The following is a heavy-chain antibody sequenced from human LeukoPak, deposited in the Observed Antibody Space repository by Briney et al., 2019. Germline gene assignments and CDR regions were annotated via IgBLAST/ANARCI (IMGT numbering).Heavy chain of an antibody. J-gene: IGHJ4*02. CDR2: ISGNGGST. Sequence: GGSLRLSCSASGFTFSTYGTHWVRQAPGKGLEYVSAISGNGGSTDYADSVKGRFTISRDNSKNTLYLQMSSLRAEATAVYFCVKGGNSYAYLGAYWGQGALVTVSS. V-gene: IGHV3-64D*06. D-gene: IGHD5-18*01. CDR1: GFTFSTYG. CDR3: VKGGNSYAYLGAY.